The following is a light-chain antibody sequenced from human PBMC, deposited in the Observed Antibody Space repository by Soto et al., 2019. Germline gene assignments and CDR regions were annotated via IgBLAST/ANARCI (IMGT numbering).Light chain of an antibody. Sequence: QSALTQPASVSGSPGQSITISCTGTISDIGAYNYVSWYQQHPGKAPKLMIFDVSNRPSGVSIRFSDSKSGNTASLTISGLHAEDEADYYCSSYTRSSTLVVFGSGTKLTVL. CDR3: SSYTRSSTLVV. CDR2: DVS. J-gene: IGLJ1*01. V-gene: IGLV2-14*01. CDR1: ISDIGAYNY.